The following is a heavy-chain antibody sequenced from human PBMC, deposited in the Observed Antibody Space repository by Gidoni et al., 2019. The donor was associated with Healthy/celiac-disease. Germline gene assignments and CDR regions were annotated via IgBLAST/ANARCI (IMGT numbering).Heavy chain of an antibody. D-gene: IGHD2-21*02. Sequence: QVQLQQWGAGLLKPSETLSLTCAVYGGAFSGYYWGWIRQPPGKGLEWIGEINHSGITNYNPSLKSRVTISVDTSKNQFSLKLSSVTAADTAVYYCARGRGGDYGRRGVFYFDYWGQGTLVTVSS. CDR2: INHSGIT. CDR3: ARGRGGDYGRRGVFYFDY. J-gene: IGHJ4*02. CDR1: GGAFSGYY. V-gene: IGHV4-34*01.